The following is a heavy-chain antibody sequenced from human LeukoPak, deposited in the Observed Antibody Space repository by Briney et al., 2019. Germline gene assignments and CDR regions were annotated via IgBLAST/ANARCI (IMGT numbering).Heavy chain of an antibody. CDR3: ARDLNFWSSYSTRGFDY. CDR1: GFTFSSYS. CDR2: ITTSSNYI. D-gene: IGHD3-3*01. V-gene: IGHV3-21*01. J-gene: IGHJ4*02. Sequence: GGSLRLSCAVSGFTFSSYSMTWVRQAPGKGLECVSSITTSSNYIDYADSVKGRFTISRDNAKNSLYLQMNSLRAEDTAVYYCARDLNFWSSYSTRGFDYWGQGTLVTVSS.